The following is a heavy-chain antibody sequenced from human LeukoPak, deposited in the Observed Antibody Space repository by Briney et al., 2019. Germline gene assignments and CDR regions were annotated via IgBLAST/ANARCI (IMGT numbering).Heavy chain of an antibody. D-gene: IGHD7-27*01. Sequence: ASVRVSCKASGYTFTAYYTHWVRQAPGQGVEWMGWINPNSGGTGYAQRFQGRVSMTRDTSISTAYMELSSLRSDDTAVYYCARGVVGWGSGYFDYWGQGTLVTVSS. V-gene: IGHV1-2*02. J-gene: IGHJ4*02. CDR2: INPNSGGT. CDR3: ARGVVGWGSGYFDY. CDR1: GYTFTAYY.